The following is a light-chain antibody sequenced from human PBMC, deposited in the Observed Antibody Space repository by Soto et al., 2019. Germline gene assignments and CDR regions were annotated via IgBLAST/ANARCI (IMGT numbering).Light chain of an antibody. Sequence: QSVLPQPPSVCAAPVPRVPISCPVSISYIGGNSVSWYQQLPGTAPKLLIYDDDKRPPGIPDRFSGSKSGTSATLGITGFQTGDEADYYCGSWDSSLSAYVFGTGTKVNV. V-gene: IGLV1-51*01. CDR3: GSWDSSLSAYV. J-gene: IGLJ1*01. CDR1: ISYIGGNS. CDR2: DDD.